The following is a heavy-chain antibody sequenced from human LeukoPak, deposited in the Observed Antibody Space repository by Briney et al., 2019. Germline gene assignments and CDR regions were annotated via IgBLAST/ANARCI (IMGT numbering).Heavy chain of an antibody. CDR2: IYYSGST. CDR1: GGSISSSSYY. J-gene: IGHJ6*03. CDR3: ARVRGDKYYYYYYMDV. Sequence: SETLSLTCTVSGGSISSSSYYWGWIRQPPGKGLEWIGSIYYSGSTYYNPSLKSRVTISVDTSKNQFSLKLSSVTAADTAVYYCARVRGDKYYYYYYMDVWGKGTTVTVSS. V-gene: IGHV4-39*07. D-gene: IGHD2-15*01.